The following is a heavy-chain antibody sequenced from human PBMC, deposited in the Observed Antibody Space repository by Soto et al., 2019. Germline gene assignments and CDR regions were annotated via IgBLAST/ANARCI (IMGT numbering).Heavy chain of an antibody. Sequence: ASVKVSCQASGYTFTDYYMHWVRQAPGQGLEWLGWINPNSGGTNYAQRFQGSVTMTRDTSISTAYMELSRLRSDDSAVYYCARSKPNYDFWNYFSSLDTFDLWGQGTMVTVSS. CDR2: INPNSGGT. CDR1: GYTFTDYY. D-gene: IGHD3-3*01. CDR3: ARSKPNYDFWNYFSSLDTFDL. V-gene: IGHV1-2*02. J-gene: IGHJ3*01.